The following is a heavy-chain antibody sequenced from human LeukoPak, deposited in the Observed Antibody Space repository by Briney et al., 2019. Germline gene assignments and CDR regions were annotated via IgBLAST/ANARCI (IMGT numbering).Heavy chain of an antibody. CDR3: ARELDSGSYYLYYYYYMDV. D-gene: IGHD1-26*01. J-gene: IGHJ6*03. V-gene: IGHV4-61*02. Sequence: PPETLSLTCAVSGYSISSGYYWSWIRQPAGKGLEWIGRIYTSGSTNYNPSLKSRVTISVDTSKNQFSLKLSSVTAADTAVYYCARELDSGSYYLYYYYYMDVWGKGTTVTVSS. CDR1: GYSISSGYY. CDR2: IYTSGST.